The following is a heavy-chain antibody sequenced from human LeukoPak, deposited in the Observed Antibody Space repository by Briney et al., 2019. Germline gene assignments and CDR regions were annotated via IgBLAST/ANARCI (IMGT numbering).Heavy chain of an antibody. CDR2: ISGSGTYT. D-gene: IGHD6-13*01. J-gene: IGHJ4*02. Sequence: GGSLRLSCAASGFTFSSYDMIWVRQAPGKGLEWVSSISGSGTYTYYADSVKGRFTISRDNSKNTVYLQVNSLRDEDTAVYYCARDLEAANTYYFDYGGQGTMVTVS. V-gene: IGHV3-23*01. CDR3: ARDLEAANTYYFDY. CDR1: GFTFSSYD.